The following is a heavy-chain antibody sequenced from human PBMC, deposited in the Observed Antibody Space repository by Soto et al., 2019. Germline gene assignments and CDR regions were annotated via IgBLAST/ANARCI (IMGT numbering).Heavy chain of an antibody. V-gene: IGHV3-33*01. CDR2: IWYDGSNK. CDR1: GFTFSSYG. CDR3: ARDRVATRGPYYYYGMDV. J-gene: IGHJ6*02. D-gene: IGHD5-12*01. Sequence: LRLSCAASGFTFSSYGMHWVRQAPGKGLEWVAVIWYDGSNKYYADSVKGRFTISRDNSKNTLYLQMNSLRAEDTAVYSCARDRVATRGPYYYYGMDVWGQGTTVTVSS.